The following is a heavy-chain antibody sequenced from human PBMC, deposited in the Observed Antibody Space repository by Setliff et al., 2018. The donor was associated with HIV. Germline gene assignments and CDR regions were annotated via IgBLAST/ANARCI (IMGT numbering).Heavy chain of an antibody. V-gene: IGHV1-18*01. D-gene: IGHD1-26*01. CDR2: ITTYNGGT. CDR3: TRGGYSGAFLDAFDI. CDR1: GYSFTSYG. Sequence: ASVKVSCKASGYSFTSYGLSWVRQAPGQGLGWMGSITTYNGGTNYAQKFQGRVTMTTDTSTSTAYMELRSMRSDDTDVYYCTRGGYSGAFLDAFDIWGPGTMVTVSS. J-gene: IGHJ3*02.